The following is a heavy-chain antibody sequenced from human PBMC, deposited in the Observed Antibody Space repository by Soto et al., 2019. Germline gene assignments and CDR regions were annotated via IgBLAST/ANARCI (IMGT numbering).Heavy chain of an antibody. CDR2: ISYDGSNK. CDR1: VFIFSSYA. J-gene: IGHJ4*02. V-gene: IGHV3-30-3*01. D-gene: IGHD2-2*02. Sequence: PWGPLRLSCAASVFIFSSYAMHWVREAPGKGLEWVAVISYDGSNKYYADSVKGRFTISRDNSKNTLYLQMNSLRAEDTAVYYCAREDRDIVVVPAAILPDYWGQGTLVTVSS. CDR3: AREDRDIVVVPAAILPDY.